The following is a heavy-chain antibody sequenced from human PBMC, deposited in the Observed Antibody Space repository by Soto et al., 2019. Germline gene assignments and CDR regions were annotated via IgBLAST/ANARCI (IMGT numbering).Heavy chain of an antibody. CDR3: ASDWCRSTSCYRWGSDSSGMDV. CDR2: INAGNGNT. CDR1: GYTFTSYA. J-gene: IGHJ6*02. V-gene: IGHV1-3*01. Sequence: QVQLVQSGAEVKKPGASVKVSCKASGYTFTSYAMHWVRQAPGQRLEWMGWINAGNGNTKYSQKFQGRATITRDTSASGAYTELSSLRPEDTAAYYCASDWCRSTSCYRWGSDSSGMDVWGQGTTVTVSS. D-gene: IGHD2-2*01.